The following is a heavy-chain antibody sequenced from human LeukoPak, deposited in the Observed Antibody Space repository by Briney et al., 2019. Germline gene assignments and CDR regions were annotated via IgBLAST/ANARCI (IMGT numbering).Heavy chain of an antibody. CDR1: GYTFSSNA. D-gene: IGHD3-22*01. V-gene: IGHV7-4-1*02. Sequence: ASVKVSCKASGYTFSSNAINWVRQAPGQGLEWMEWIDTNTGNPTYAQGFTGQFVFSLDTSVSTAYLQISSLKAEDTAEYFCARGYDSSGYFSDWGQGTLVTVSS. CDR3: ARGYDSSGYFSD. J-gene: IGHJ4*02. CDR2: IDTNTGNP.